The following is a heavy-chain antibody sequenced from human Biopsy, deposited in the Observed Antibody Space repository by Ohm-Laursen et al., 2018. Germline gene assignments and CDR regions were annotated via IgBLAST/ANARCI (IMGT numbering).Heavy chain of an antibody. CDR3: ARDDDTTGHYMILNH. J-gene: IGHJ5*02. CDR2: NNIRTGHT. CDR1: GYTFTDYY. Sequence: VASVKVSCKASGYTFTDYYMHWVRQAPGQGLEWMGWNNIRTGHTRYAQKFQGRVTMTRDTSINTAYLQVNGLTSDDTTVYYCARDDDTTGHYMILNHWGQGTLVTVSS. V-gene: IGHV1-2*02. D-gene: IGHD3-9*01.